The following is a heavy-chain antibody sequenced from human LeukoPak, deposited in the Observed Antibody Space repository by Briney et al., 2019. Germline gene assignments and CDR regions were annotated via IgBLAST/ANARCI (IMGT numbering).Heavy chain of an antibody. CDR1: VGSICSYY. Sequence: PSETLSLTCTVSVGSICSYYWSWLRQPPGKGLEWIGYFYYSGSTNYNPSLKSRVTISVDTSKNQFSLKLSSVAAADTAVYYCARGADSSGYYSSWYFDLWGRGTLVTVSS. D-gene: IGHD3-22*01. CDR3: ARGADSSGYYSSWYFDL. J-gene: IGHJ2*01. CDR2: FYYSGST. V-gene: IGHV4-59*01.